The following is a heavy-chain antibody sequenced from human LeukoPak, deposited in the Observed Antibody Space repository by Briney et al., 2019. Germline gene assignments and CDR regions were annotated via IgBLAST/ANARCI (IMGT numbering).Heavy chain of an antibody. J-gene: IGHJ4*02. Sequence: SQTLSLTCTVSGGSISSGSYYWSWIRQPAGKGLEWIGRIYTSGSTNYNPSIKSRVTISVDTSKNQFSLKLSSVTAADTAVYYCARAGYCSSTSCPPGFDYWGQGTLVTVSS. V-gene: IGHV4-61*02. CDR1: GGSISSGSYY. CDR2: IYTSGST. CDR3: ARAGYCSSTSCPPGFDY. D-gene: IGHD2-2*01.